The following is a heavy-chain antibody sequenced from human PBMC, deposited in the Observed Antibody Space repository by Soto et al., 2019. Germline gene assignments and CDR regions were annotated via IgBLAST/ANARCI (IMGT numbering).Heavy chain of an antibody. J-gene: IGHJ6*02. Sequence: PGQAVKLSCKGSGYSFTIYWIGWVRQMPGKGLEWMGIIYPGDSDTRYSPSFQGQVTISADKSISTAYLQWSSLKASDTAMYYCARLGRKYSYGYYYYSGMDVWGQGTTVTVFS. V-gene: IGHV5-51*01. CDR1: GYSFTIYW. CDR3: ARLGRKYSYGYYYYSGMDV. D-gene: IGHD5-18*01. CDR2: IYPGDSDT.